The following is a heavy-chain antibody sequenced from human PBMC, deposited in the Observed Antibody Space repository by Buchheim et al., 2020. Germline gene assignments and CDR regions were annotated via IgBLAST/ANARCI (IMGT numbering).Heavy chain of an antibody. J-gene: IGHJ4*02. V-gene: IGHV5-51*01. CDR3: GRQHPSTSSVGY. Sequence: EVQLVQSGAELKKPGESLKISCKGSGYSFTTYWIGWVRQMPGKGLEWMGITYPDNSVSKYSPSFQGQVTISVDKSISTAYLQWSSLKASDTAMYYCGRQHPSTSSVGYWGQGTL. CDR2: TYPDNSVS. D-gene: IGHD6-6*01. CDR1: GYSFTTYW.